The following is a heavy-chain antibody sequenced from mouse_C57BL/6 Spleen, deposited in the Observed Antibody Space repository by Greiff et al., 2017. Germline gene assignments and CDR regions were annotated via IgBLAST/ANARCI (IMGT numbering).Heavy chain of an antibody. Sequence: VQLQQSGAELVRPGASVKLSCTASGFNIKDDYMHWVKQRPEQGLEWIGWIDPENGDTEYASKFQGKATITADTSSNTAYLQLSSLTSEDTAVYCCTTSGNVFEVWGTGTTVTVSS. D-gene: IGHD2-1*01. CDR2: IDPENGDT. CDR1: GFNIKDDY. V-gene: IGHV14-4*01. J-gene: IGHJ1*03. CDR3: TTSGNVFEV.